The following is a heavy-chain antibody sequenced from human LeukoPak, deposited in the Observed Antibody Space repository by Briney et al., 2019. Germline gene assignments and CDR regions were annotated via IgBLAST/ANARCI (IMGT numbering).Heavy chain of an antibody. D-gene: IGHD6-6*01. CDR1: GGSISRSSYY. CDR2: TYYGGST. Sequence: SETLSLTCTVSGGSISRSSYYWGWIRQPPGKGLEWIGSTYYGGSTYYSPSLKSRVTISVDTSKTHFSLRLSSVTAADTAVYYCARDSASNLVDVWGQGTTVTVSS. V-gene: IGHV4-39*02. J-gene: IGHJ6*02. CDR3: ARDSASNLVDV.